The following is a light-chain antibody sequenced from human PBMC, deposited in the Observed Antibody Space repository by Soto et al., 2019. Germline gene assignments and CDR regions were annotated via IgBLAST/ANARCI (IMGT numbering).Light chain of an antibody. J-gene: IGLJ3*02. CDR3: SSYTHYYTWV. CDR1: STDIGSDDF. CDR2: EVT. Sequence: QSAPTQPASVSGSPGQSITISCTGTSTDIGSDDFVSWYQQHPGKAPKLMIYEVTNRPSGVSNRFSGSKSGYTASLTISGLQAEDEADYYCSSYTHYYTWVFGGGTKLTVL. V-gene: IGLV2-14*01.